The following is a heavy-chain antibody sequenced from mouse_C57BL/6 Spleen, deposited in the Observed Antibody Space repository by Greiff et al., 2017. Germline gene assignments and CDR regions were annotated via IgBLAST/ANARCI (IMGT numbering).Heavy chain of an antibody. CDR2: IYPGSGST. V-gene: IGHV1-55*01. CDR1: GYTFTSYW. J-gene: IGHJ2*01. D-gene: IGHD2-2*01. Sequence: QVQLQQPGAELVKPGASVKMSCKASGYTFTSYWITWVKQRPGQGLEWIGDIYPGSGSTNYNEKFKSKATLTVDTSSSTAYMQLSSLTSEDSAVYYCARWDYGYDENYLDYWGQGTTLTVSS. CDR3: ARWDYGYDENYLDY.